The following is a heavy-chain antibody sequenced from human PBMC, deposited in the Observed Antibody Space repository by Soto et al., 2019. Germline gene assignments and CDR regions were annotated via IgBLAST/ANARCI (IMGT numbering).Heavy chain of an antibody. CDR1: GFTFSSYA. J-gene: IGHJ4*02. V-gene: IGHV3-23*01. CDR2: ISGSGGST. Sequence: PGGSLRLSCAASGFTFSSYAMSWVRQAPGKGLEWVSAISGSGGSTYYADSVKGRFTISRDNSKNTLYLQMNSLRAEDMAVYYCAKDRDYGDYVSVFDYWGQGTLVTVSS. CDR3: AKDRDYGDYVSVFDY. D-gene: IGHD4-17*01.